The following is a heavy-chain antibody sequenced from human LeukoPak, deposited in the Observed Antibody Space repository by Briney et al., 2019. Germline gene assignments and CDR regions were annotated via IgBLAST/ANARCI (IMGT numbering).Heavy chain of an antibody. CDR3: ARGAWYAGY. CDR2: IYYTGST. V-gene: IGHV4-59*01. Sequence: PSETLSLTCTVSGGSINNYYWTWIRQPPGKGLEWIGYIYYTGSTNYNPSLKSRVTISLDTSKNQFSLRLSSVTAADTAMYFCARGAWYAGYWGRGTLVTVSS. CDR1: GGSINNYY. J-gene: IGHJ4*02. D-gene: IGHD6-13*01.